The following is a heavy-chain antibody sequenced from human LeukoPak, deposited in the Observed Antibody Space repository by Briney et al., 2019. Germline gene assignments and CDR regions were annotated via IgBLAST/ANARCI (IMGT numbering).Heavy chain of an antibody. CDR3: ASVLYGDYDY. V-gene: IGHV4-39*07. Sequence: SETLSLTCTVSGGSISSSSYYWGWLPQPPGKGLEWIGSIYYSGSTYYNPSLKRRVTISVDTSKNQFSLKLSSVTAADTAVYYCASVLYGDYDYWGQGTLVTVSS. CDR1: GGSISSSSYY. J-gene: IGHJ4*02. D-gene: IGHD4-17*01. CDR2: IYYSGST.